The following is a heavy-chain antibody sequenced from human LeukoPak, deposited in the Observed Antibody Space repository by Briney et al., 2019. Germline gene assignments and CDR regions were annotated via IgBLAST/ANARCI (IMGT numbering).Heavy chain of an antibody. J-gene: IGHJ4*02. CDR2: INHSGST. CDR1: GGSFSGYY. CDR3: ARHEYSYGFFDY. Sequence: SETLSLTCAVYGGSFSGYYWNWIRQPPGKGLEWIGEINHSGSTNYNPSLKSRVTISVDTSKNQFSLKLSSVTAADTAVYYCARHEYSYGFFDYWGQGTLVTVSS. D-gene: IGHD5-18*01. V-gene: IGHV4-34*01.